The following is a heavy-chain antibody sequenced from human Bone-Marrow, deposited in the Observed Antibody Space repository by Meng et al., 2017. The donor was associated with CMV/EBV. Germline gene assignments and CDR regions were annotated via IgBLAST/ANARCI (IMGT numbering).Heavy chain of an antibody. CDR1: GFTFSDYY. V-gene: IGHV3-11*01. J-gene: IGHJ4*01. D-gene: IGHD1-26*01. CDR3: ARDGLGADGQPDY. Sequence: GESLKIYCAASGFTFSDYYMSWIRQAPGKGLEWVSYISSSGSTIYYADSVKGRFTISRDNAKNSLYLQMNSLRAEDTAVYYCARDGLGADGQPDYWGQGPLVTVSS. CDR2: ISSSGSTI.